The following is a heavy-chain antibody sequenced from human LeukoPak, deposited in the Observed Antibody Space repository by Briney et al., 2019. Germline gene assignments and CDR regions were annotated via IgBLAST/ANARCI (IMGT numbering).Heavy chain of an antibody. V-gene: IGHV3-53*01. D-gene: IGHD1-26*01. CDR2: IYSGGTT. CDR3: ARDKIVGATHFVY. CDR1: GFTVSSNH. Sequence: PGGSLRLSCEASGFTVSSNHMNWVRQAPGKGLEWVSVIYSGGTTYFAYSVKGRFTISRDNSKNTLYLHLNSLGAEDTAVYYCARDKIVGATHFVYWGKGTLVTVSS. J-gene: IGHJ4*02.